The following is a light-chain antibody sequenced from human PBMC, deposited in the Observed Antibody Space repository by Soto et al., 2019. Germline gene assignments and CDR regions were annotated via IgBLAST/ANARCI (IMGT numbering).Light chain of an antibody. CDR3: QQYGSSPLT. Sequence: EIVLTQSPGTLSLSPGERATLSCRASQSVSSNYLAWYQQKPGQAPRLLIYGASSRATGIPDRFSGSGSGTDSTLTITRLEAEDVEVYCWQQYGSSPLTFGQGTKVEIK. CDR1: QSVSSNY. J-gene: IGKJ1*01. CDR2: GAS. V-gene: IGKV3-20*01.